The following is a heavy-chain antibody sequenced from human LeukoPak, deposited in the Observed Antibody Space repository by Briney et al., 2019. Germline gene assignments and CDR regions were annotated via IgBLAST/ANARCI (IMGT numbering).Heavy chain of an antibody. CDR2: MNPNSGNT. CDR3: ARARDYVWGSYRYD. CDR1: GYTFTSYD. D-gene: IGHD3-16*02. Sequence: GASVKVSCKASGYTFTSYDINWVRQATGQGLERMGWMNPNSGNTGYAQKFQGRVTMTRNTSISTAYMELSSLRSEDTAVYYCARARDYVWGSYRYDWGQGTLVTVSS. J-gene: IGHJ4*02. V-gene: IGHV1-8*01.